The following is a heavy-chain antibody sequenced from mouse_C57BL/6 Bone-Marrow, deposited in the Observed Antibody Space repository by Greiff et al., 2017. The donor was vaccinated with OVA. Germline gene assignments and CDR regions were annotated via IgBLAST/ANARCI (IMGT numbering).Heavy chain of an antibody. D-gene: IGHD2-14*01. CDR1: GFNFSSYA. Sequence: EVKLVESGEGLVKPGGSLKLSCAASGFNFSSYAMSWVRQTPEKRLEWVAYISSGGDYIYYADTVKGRFTISRDNARNTLYLQMSSLKSEDTAMYYCTTYYRIFYAMDYWGQGTSVTVSS. CDR2: ISSGGDYI. J-gene: IGHJ4*01. V-gene: IGHV5-9-1*02. CDR3: TTYYRIFYAMDY.